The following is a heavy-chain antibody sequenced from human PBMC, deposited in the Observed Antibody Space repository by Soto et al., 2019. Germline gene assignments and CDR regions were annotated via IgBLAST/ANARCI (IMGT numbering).Heavy chain of an antibody. D-gene: IGHD3-10*01. CDR2: IYYSGST. Sequence: PSETLSLTCTVSGGSISSYYWSWIRQPPGKGLEWIGYIYYSGSTNYNPSLKSRVTISVDTSKNQFSLKLSSVTAADTAVYYCARGIRGVMSWFDPWGQGTLVTVSS. J-gene: IGHJ5*02. CDR3: ARGIRGVMSWFDP. V-gene: IGHV4-59*01. CDR1: GGSISSYY.